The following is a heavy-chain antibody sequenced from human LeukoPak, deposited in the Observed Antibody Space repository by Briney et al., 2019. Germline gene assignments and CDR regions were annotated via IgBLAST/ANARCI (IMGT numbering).Heavy chain of an antibody. Sequence: GASVKVSCKASGYTFTSYAMHWVRQAPGQRLEWMGWINVGNGDTKYSQKFQGRVTITRDSSASTAYMELSSLRSEDTAVYYCARDHHISSQQFDYWGQGTLVTVSS. CDR2: INVGNGDT. J-gene: IGHJ4*02. D-gene: IGHD1-14*01. CDR1: GYTFTSYA. V-gene: IGHV1-3*01. CDR3: ARDHHISSQQFDY.